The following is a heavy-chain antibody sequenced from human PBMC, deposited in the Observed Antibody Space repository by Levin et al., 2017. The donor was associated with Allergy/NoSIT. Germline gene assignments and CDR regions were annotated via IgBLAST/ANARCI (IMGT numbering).Heavy chain of an antibody. V-gene: IGHV4-34*01. D-gene: IGHD4-17*01. CDR1: GGSFGGYY. J-gene: IGHJ3*02. CDR3: AVFSLRYGAFDI. Sequence: TSSETLSLTCAVYGGSFGGYYWSWLRQPPGKGLEWIGEINHRGSTTYNPSLKSRVTISVDTSRNQFSVKLNSVTAADTAVYYCAVFSLRYGAFDIWGQGTMVTVSS. CDR2: INHRGST.